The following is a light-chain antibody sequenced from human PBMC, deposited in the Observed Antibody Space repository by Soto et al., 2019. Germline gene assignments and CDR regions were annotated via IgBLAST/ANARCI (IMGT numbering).Light chain of an antibody. J-gene: IGLJ1*01. CDR1: SSDVGGYNY. CDR3: SSYTRSSFYV. Sequence: QSVLTQPASVSGSPGQSITISCTGTSSDVGGYNYVSWYQQHPGKAPKLMIYDVSNRPSGVSNRFSGSKSGNTASLTISGLQVEDEADYYCSSYTRSSFYVFGTGTKLTVL. CDR2: DVS. V-gene: IGLV2-14*01.